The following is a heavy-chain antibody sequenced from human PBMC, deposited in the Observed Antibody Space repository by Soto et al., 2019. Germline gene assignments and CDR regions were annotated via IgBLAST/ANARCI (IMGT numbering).Heavy chain of an antibody. CDR2: IYHSGST. J-gene: IGHJ6*02. CDR3: ARGEGAAAGSDYYYYYGMDV. V-gene: IGHV4-4*02. Sequence: SETLSLTCSVSGGSISSSNWWSWVRQPPGKGLEWIGEIYHSGSTNYNPSLKSRVTISVDKSKNQFSLKLSSVTAADTAVYYCARGEGAAAGSDYYYYYGMDVWGQGTTVTVSS. CDR1: GGSISSSNW. D-gene: IGHD6-13*01.